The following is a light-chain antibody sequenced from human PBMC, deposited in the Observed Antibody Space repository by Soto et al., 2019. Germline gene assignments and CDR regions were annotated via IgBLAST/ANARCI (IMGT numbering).Light chain of an antibody. V-gene: IGKV2-30*01. CDR3: MQGTHWPPIT. CDR1: QSLVYSDGITY. CDR2: KVS. Sequence: DVVMTQSPLSLPVTLGQPASISCRSSQSLVYSDGITYLNWFQQRPGQSPRRLIYKVSNRDSGVPDRFSGSGSGTDFTLKISRVEAEDVGVNYCMQGTHWPPITFGQGTRLEIK. J-gene: IGKJ5*01.